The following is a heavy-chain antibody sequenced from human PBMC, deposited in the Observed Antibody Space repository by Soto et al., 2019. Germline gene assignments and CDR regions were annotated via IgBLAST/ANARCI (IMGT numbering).Heavy chain of an antibody. CDR3: ARDEVVVVVAAPPYGMDV. CDR2: INPSGGST. D-gene: IGHD2-15*01. Sequence: ASVKVSCKASGYTLTSYYSHWVRQAPGQGLEWMGIINPSGGSTSYAQKFQGRVTMTRDTSTSTVYMELSSLRSEDTAVYYCARDEVVVVVAAPPYGMDVWGQGTTVTVSS. J-gene: IGHJ6*02. CDR1: GYTLTSYY. V-gene: IGHV1-46*01.